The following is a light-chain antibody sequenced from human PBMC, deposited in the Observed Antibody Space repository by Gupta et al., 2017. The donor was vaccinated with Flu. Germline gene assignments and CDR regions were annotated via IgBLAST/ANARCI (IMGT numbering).Light chain of an antibody. CDR3: QQFNSVSLT. CDR1: QSISNI. J-gene: IGKJ3*01. Sequence: DRQMTQSTSCLPASVGDRISITCRASQSISNILDWYQQRPGKAPKLLIYAASRLQSGVPSRFSGSGSGTDFTLTISSLQPEDFATYYCQQFNSVSLTFGHGTKVEIK. CDR2: AAS. V-gene: IGKV1-39*01.